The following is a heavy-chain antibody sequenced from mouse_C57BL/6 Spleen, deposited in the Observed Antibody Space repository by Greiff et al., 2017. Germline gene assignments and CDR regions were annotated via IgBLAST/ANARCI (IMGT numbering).Heavy chain of an antibody. J-gene: IGHJ1*03. CDR1: GYSFTDYN. V-gene: IGHV1-39*01. D-gene: IGHD1-1*01. Sequence: EVKLLESGPELVKPGASVKISCKASGYSFTDYNMNWVKQSNGKSLEWIGVIKPNYGTTSYNQKFKGKATLTVDQSSSTAYMQLNSLTSEDSAVYYCATYYGSRNWYFDVWGTGTTVTVSS. CDR3: ATYYGSRNWYFDV. CDR2: IKPNYGTT.